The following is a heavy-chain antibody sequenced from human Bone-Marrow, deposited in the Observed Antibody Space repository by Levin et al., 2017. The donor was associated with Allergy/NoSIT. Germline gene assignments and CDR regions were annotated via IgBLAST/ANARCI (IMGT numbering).Heavy chain of an antibody. CDR1: GYTFTGYY. Sequence: ASVKVSCKASGYTFTGYYMHWVRQAPGQGLEWMGWINPNSGGTNYAQKFQGRVTMTRDTSISTAYMELSRLRSDDTAVYYCARGDYDILTGDYNLDYWGQGTLVTVSS. D-gene: IGHD3-9*01. J-gene: IGHJ4*02. CDR2: INPNSGGT. CDR3: ARGDYDILTGDYNLDY. V-gene: IGHV1-2*02.